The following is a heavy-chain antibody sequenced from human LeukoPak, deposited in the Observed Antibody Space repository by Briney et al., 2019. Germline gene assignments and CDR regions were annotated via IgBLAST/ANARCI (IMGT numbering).Heavy chain of an antibody. CDR3: TRQKVGEIQKCDS. CDR1: GASISSSSYY. V-gene: IGHV4-39*01. Sequence: QLQLQESGPGLVKPSETLSLTCTVSGASISSSSYYCVWIRQPPGKGLEWIGSIQYSGSTYYNPSLKSRVTISVDTSKSQFSLKLSSVTAADTAVYYCTRQKVGEIQKCDSWGQGTLVTVSS. CDR2: IQYSGST. J-gene: IGHJ4*02. D-gene: IGHD1-26*01.